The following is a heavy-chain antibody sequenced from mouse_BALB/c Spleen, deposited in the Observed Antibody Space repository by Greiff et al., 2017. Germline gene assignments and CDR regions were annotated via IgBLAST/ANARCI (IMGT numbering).Heavy chain of an antibody. V-gene: IGHV1-80*01. Sequence: VQLQQSGAELVRPGSSVKISCKASGYAFSSYWMNWVKQRPGQGLEWIGQIYPGDGDTNYNGKFKGKATLTADKSSSTAYMQLSSLTSEDSAVYFCADCCGGSLCWYFDDWGEGTTVTVSA. J-gene: IGHJ1*01. CDR1: GYAFSSYW. D-gene: IGHD1-1*02. CDR2: IYPGDGDT. CDR3: ADCCGGSLCWYFDD.